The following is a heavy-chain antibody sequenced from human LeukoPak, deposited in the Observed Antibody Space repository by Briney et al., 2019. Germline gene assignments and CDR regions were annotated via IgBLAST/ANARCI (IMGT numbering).Heavy chain of an antibody. CDR3: AREVPSGYCSGGSCSHYYYYGMDV. J-gene: IGHJ6*02. V-gene: IGHV1-69*13. Sequence: SVKVSCKASGGTFSSYAISWVRQAPGQGLEWMGGIIPIFGTANYAQKFQGRVTITADESTSTAYMELSSLRSEDTAVYYCAREVPSGYCSGGSCSHYYYYGMDVWGQGTTVAVSS. CDR1: GGTFSSYA. D-gene: IGHD2-15*01. CDR2: IIPIFGTA.